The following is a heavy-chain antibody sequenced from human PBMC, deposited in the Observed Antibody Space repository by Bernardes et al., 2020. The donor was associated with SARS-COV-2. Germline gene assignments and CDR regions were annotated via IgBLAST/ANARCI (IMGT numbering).Heavy chain of an antibody. CDR3: ARGLGFHYGSGSTNWFDP. D-gene: IGHD3-10*01. Sequence: SVTVSCKASGYIFTSYDINWVRQATGQGLEWMGCMNPNSGNTGYAQKFQGRVTMTRNTSISTAYMEMSSLRSEDTAVYYCARGLGFHYGSGSTNWFDPWGQGTLVTVSS. CDR2: MNPNSGNT. V-gene: IGHV1-8*01. J-gene: IGHJ5*02. CDR1: GYIFTSYD.